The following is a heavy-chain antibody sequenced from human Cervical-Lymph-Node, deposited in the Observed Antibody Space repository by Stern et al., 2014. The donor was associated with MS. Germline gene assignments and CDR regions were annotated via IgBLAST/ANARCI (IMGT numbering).Heavy chain of an antibody. CDR3: ARAKRTRYCSSTSCRYYYYGMEV. D-gene: IGHD2-2*01. J-gene: IGHJ6*02. V-gene: IGHV1-8*01. CDR1: GYTFTSYD. Sequence: QLVQSGAEVKKPGASVKVSCKASGYTFTSYDINWVRQATGQGLEWMGWMNPNSGNTGYAQKFQGRVTMTRNTSISTAYMELSSLRSEDTAVYYCARAKRTRYCSSTSCRYYYYGMEVWGQGTTVTVSS. CDR2: MNPNSGNT.